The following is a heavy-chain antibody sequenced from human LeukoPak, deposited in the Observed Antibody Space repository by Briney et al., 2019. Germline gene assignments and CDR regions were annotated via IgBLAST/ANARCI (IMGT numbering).Heavy chain of an antibody. CDR2: IYYSGST. Sequence: SETLSLTCTVSGGSISSYYWSWIRQPPGKGLEWIGYIYYSGSTNYNPSLKSRVTISVDTSKNQISLKLSSVTAADTAVYYCAREVAVAGVDAFDIWGQGTMVTVSS. CDR1: GGSISSYY. D-gene: IGHD6-19*01. CDR3: AREVAVAGVDAFDI. J-gene: IGHJ3*02. V-gene: IGHV4-59*01.